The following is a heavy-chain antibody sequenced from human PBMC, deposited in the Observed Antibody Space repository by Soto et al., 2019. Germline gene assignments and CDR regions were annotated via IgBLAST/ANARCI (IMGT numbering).Heavy chain of an antibody. D-gene: IGHD6-13*01. CDR2: IYYSGST. J-gene: IGHJ4*02. CDR3: ARYSSSWYFDY. Sequence: ASETLSLTCTVSGGSVSSGSYYWSWIRQPPGKGLEWIGYIYYSGSTNYNPSLKSRVTISVDTSKNQFSLKLSSVTAADTAVYYCARYSSSWYFDYWGQGTLVTVS. CDR1: GGSVSSGSYY. V-gene: IGHV4-61*01.